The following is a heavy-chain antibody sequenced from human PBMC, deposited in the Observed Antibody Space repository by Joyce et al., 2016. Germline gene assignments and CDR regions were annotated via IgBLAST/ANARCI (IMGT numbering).Heavy chain of an antibody. D-gene: IGHD5-12*01. CDR1: GGTFNSYS. CDR2: ISPVFSKS. J-gene: IGHJ3*01. CDR3: ASPRVDKTYGHNAFDV. Sequence: VQLVQSGAEVKKPGSSVKVSCKASGGTFNSYSISGVRQAPGQGLEWMGSISPVFSKSDYAQNFKGRLTISADASTGIAFMELNSLNSEDTAVYYCASPRVDKTYGHNAFDVWGQGTMVTVSS. V-gene: IGHV1-69*18.